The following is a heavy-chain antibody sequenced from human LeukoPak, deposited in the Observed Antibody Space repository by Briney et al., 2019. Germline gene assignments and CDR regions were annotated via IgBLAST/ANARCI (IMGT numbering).Heavy chain of an antibody. CDR2: ISDDSKYI. V-gene: IGHV3-21*01. CDR3: ARGVGYYGSGSYSRLDP. J-gene: IGHJ5*02. Sequence: PGGSLRLSCAASGFTFSSYSMNWVRQAPGKGLEWVSSISDDSKYIYYADSVKGRFSISRDNAKRSLYLQMNSLRAADTAVYYCARGVGYYGSGSYSRLDPWGQGTLVTVSS. CDR1: GFTFSSYS. D-gene: IGHD3-10*01.